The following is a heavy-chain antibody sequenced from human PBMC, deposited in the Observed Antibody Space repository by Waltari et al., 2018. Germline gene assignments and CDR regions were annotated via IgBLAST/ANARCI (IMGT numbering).Heavy chain of an antibody. D-gene: IGHD3-22*01. CDR3: ARDYCDRTNCHGMDV. J-gene: IGHJ6*02. V-gene: IGHV3-30*04. Sequence: QVQLVESGGGVVQPGRSLRLSCAASEFTFSSYAMHWVRPAPGKGLEWVAVISYNGRNIYYVDSVKGRFSISRDNSEKMLYLQMNSLRAEDTAVYYCARDYCDRTNCHGMDVWGQGTTVTVFS. CDR2: ISYNGRNI. CDR1: EFTFSSYA.